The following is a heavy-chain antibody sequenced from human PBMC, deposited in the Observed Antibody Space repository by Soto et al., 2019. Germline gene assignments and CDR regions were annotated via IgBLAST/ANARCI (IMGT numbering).Heavy chain of an antibody. V-gene: IGHV3-30*18. CDR3: AKEPVRTNAYYYGMDV. D-gene: IGHD2-8*01. J-gene: IGHJ6*02. CDR2: ISYDGSNK. Sequence: QVQLVESGGGVVQPGRSLRLSCAASGFTFSSYGMHWVRQAPVKGLEWVAVISYDGSNKYYADSVKGRFTISRDNSKNTLYLQMNSLRAEDTAVYYCAKEPVRTNAYYYGMDVWGQGTTVTVSS. CDR1: GFTFSSYG.